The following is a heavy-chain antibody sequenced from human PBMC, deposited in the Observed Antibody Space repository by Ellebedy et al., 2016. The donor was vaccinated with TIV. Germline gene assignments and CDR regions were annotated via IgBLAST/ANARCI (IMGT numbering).Heavy chain of an antibody. CDR2: IHPDGSEK. CDR3: ATEIGDSFRQSLEC. Sequence: GESLKISCVASGFTFSNFWMSWVRQAPGKGLEWVANIHPDGSEKYYVDSVKGRFAISRDNAKNTLYLQMNSLRAEDTALYYCATEIGDSFRQSLECWGQGSLVTVSS. CDR1: GFTFSNFW. D-gene: IGHD4-17*01. V-gene: IGHV3-7*01. J-gene: IGHJ4*02.